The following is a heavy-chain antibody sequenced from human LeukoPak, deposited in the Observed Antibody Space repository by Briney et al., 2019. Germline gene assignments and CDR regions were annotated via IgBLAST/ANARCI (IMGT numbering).Heavy chain of an antibody. D-gene: IGHD5-18*01. CDR1: GGSINSYY. CDR2: IYYSGST. V-gene: IGHV4-59*01. Sequence: SETLSLTCTVSGGSINSYYWSWIRQPPGKGLEWLGYIYYSGSTNYNPSLKSRVTISIDTSKYQFSLKLSSVTAADTAVYYCARTTEGGYTYDYFYYYYMDVWGKGTTVTISS. J-gene: IGHJ6*03. CDR3: ARTTEGGYTYDYFYYYYMDV.